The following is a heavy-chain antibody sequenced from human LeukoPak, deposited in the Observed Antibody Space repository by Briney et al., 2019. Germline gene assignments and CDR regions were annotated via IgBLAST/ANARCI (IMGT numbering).Heavy chain of an antibody. CDR3: ARVLRLLDYFDY. V-gene: IGHV3-21*01. J-gene: IGHJ4*02. D-gene: IGHD3-3*01. CDR1: GFTFSSYS. Sequence: GGSLRLSCAASGFTFSSYSMNWVRQAPGKGLEWVSSISSSSSYIYYADSVKGRFTISRDNAKNSLYLQVNSLRAEDTAVYYCARVLRLLDYFDYWGQGTLVTVSS. CDR2: ISSSSSYI.